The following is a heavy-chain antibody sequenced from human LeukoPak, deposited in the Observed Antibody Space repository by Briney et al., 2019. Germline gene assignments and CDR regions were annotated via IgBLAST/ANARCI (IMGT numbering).Heavy chain of an antibody. V-gene: IGHV3-48*02. D-gene: IGHD3-16*01. J-gene: IGHJ4*02. Sequence: PGGSLRLSCAASGFTFSSSSMNWVRQAPGKGLEWVSYISSSSSTMYYADSVKGRFTIPRDNAKNSLYLHMTSLRDEDTAVYYCARRLDYDGGFDYWGQGTLVTVSS. CDR2: ISSSSSTM. CDR1: GFTFSSSS. CDR3: ARRLDYDGGFDY.